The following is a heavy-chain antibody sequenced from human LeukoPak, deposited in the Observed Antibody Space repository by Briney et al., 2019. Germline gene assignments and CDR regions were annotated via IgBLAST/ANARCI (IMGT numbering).Heavy chain of an antibody. Sequence: PGGSLRLSCAASGFTFSSYWMSWVRQAPGKGLEWVAVISYDGSNKYYADSVKGRFTISRDNSKNTLYLQMNSLRAEDTAVYYCARATYIVVVPAAIDYWGQGTLVTVSS. CDR2: ISYDGSNK. CDR1: GFTFSSYW. J-gene: IGHJ4*02. CDR3: ARATYIVVVPAAIDY. D-gene: IGHD2-2*02. V-gene: IGHV3-30-3*01.